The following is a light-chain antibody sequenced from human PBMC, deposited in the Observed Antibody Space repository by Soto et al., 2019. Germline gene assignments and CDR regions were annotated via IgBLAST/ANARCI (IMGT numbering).Light chain of an antibody. CDR3: QQYNDWPLT. Sequence: EIVMTQSPATLSVSPGERATLSCRASQSINNNLAWYQQKLGQGPRLLIYGASSRATGIPARFRGSGSGTGFTLTISSLQSEDFAIYYCQQYNDWPLTFGGGTKVEIK. J-gene: IGKJ4*01. V-gene: IGKV3-15*01. CDR2: GAS. CDR1: QSINNN.